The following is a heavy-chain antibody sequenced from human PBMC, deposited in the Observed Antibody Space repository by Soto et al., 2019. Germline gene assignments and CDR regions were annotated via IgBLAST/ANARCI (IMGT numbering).Heavy chain of an antibody. CDR3: FSADADPTDHWYFEL. CDR2: IRNKAKSYTT. CDR1: GFTFSDYY. D-gene: IGHD2-21*02. V-gene: IGHV3-72*01. J-gene: IGHJ2*01. Sequence: EVQLVESGGGLVQPGGSLRLSCAASGFTFSDYYMDWVRQAPGKGLEWVGRIRNKAKSYTTEYAASVKGRFTVSRDHSQTSFVLQRRILGIEDSDIYYCFSADADPTDHWYFELWGRGTPVIVSS.